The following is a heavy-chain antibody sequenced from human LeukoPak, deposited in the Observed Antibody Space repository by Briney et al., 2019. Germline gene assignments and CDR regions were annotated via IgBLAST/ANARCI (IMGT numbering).Heavy chain of an antibody. D-gene: IGHD3-22*01. Sequence: GGSLRLSCAASGFTFSSSWMHWVRQAPEKGLVWVSRINSDGSSTYYADSVKGRFTISRDNSKNTLYLQMNSLRAEDTAVYYCARDGYDSSGYYSADWGQGTLVTVSS. CDR2: INSDGSST. CDR1: GFTFSSSW. J-gene: IGHJ4*02. V-gene: IGHV3-74*01. CDR3: ARDGYDSSGYYSAD.